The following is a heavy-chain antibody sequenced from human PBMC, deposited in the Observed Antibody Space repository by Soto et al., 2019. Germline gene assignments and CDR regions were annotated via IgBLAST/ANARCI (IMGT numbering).Heavy chain of an antibody. J-gene: IGHJ4*02. D-gene: IGHD2-8*01. V-gene: IGHV4-34*01. CDR2: INHSGST. CDR1: GGSFSGYC. CDR3: ARGVGIVLMVYAVAFFDY. Sequence: SETLSLTCAVYGGSFSGYCWSWIRQPPGKGLEWIGEINHSGSTNYNPSLKSRVTISVDTSKNQFSLKLSSVTAADTAVYYCARGVGIVLMVYAVAFFDYWGQGTLVTVSS.